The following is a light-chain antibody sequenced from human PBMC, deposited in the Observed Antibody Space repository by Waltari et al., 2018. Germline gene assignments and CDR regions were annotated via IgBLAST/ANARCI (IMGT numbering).Light chain of an antibody. Sequence: EIVMTQSPATLSVSPGERATLSCRASQSVGVTLAWYQQKPGQAPNLLIYDTSTRATGVPAKFSCRGSGTEFTLTISSLQSEDFAIYYCQQYKLWPRTFGQGTRVEIK. CDR3: QQYKLWPRT. CDR1: QSVGVT. J-gene: IGKJ1*01. V-gene: IGKV3-15*01. CDR2: DTS.